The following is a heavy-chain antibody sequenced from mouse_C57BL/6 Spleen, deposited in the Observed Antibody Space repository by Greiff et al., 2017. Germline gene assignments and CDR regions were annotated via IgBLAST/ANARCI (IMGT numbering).Heavy chain of an antibody. Sequence: QVQLQQPGAELVKPGASVKLSCTASGYTFTSYWMHWVKQRPGRGLEWIGRIDPNSGGTKYNEKFKSKATLTVDKPSSTAYMQLSSLTSEDSAVYYCARPYSSGYAYYYAMDYWGQGTSVTVSS. CDR2: IDPNSGGT. J-gene: IGHJ4*01. CDR3: ARPYSSGYAYYYAMDY. CDR1: GYTFTSYW. V-gene: IGHV1-72*01. D-gene: IGHD3-2*02.